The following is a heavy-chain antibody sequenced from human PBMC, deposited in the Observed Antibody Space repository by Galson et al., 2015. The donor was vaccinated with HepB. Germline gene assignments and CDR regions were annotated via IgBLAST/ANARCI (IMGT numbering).Heavy chain of an antibody. CDR2: IYPGDSDT. CDR1: GSSFTSYW. CDR3: ARLSMDIVVVPANWYFDL. J-gene: IGHJ2*01. V-gene: IGHV5-51*03. D-gene: IGHD2-2*03. Sequence: QSGAEVKKPGESLKISCKGSGSSFTSYWIGWVRQMPGKGLEWMGIIYPGDSDTRYSPSFQGQVTISADKSISTAYLQWSSLKASDTAMYYCARLSMDIVVVPANWYFDLWGRGTLVTVSS.